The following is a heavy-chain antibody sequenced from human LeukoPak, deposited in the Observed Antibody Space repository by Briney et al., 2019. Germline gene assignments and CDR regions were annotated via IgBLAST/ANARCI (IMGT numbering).Heavy chain of an antibody. CDR2: ISYDGSNK. CDR3: ARVTPFISGSYYEDDY. V-gene: IGHV3-30-3*01. D-gene: IGHD1-26*01. CDR1: GFTFSSYA. J-gene: IGHJ4*02. Sequence: HPGGSLRLSCAASGFTFSSYAMHWVRQAPGKGLEWVAVISYDGSNKYYADSVKGQFTISRDNSKNTLYLQMNSLRAEDTAVYYCARVTPFISGSYYEDDYWGQGTLVTVSS.